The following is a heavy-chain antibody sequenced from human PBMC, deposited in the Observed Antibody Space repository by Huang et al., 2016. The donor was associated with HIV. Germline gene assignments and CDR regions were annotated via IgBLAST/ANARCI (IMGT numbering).Heavy chain of an antibody. CDR2: INGDAIYT. V-gene: IGHV3-74*01. Sequence: EVQLVESGGGLIQPGGSLTLSCAASGFTFSDYWMHWVRLVPGKGLVGVSSINGDAIYTNYACSVKGRCTIFRYNAKSTLYLQMNSLRVEDAAVYYCARSRRGGSSLSYFYYLDVWGKGTTVTVSS. D-gene: IGHD2-15*01. CDR1: GFTFSDYW. J-gene: IGHJ6*03. CDR3: ARSRRGGSSLSYFYYLDV.